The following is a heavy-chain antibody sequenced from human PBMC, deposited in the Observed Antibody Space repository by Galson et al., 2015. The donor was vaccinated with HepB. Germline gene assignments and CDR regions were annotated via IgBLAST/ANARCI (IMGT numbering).Heavy chain of an antibody. CDR3: ARAGWVTAHFDY. V-gene: IGHV1-69*04. CDR2: IIPILGIA. J-gene: IGHJ4*02. D-gene: IGHD2-21*02. Sequence: SVKVSCKASGGTFSSYAISWVRQAPGQGLEWMGRIIPILGIANYAQKFQGRVTITADKSTSTAYMELSSLRSEDTAVYYCARAGWVTAHFDYWGQGTLVTVSS. CDR1: GGTFSSYA.